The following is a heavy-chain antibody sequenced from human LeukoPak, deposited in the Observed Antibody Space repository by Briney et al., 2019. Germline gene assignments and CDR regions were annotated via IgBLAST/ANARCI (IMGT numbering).Heavy chain of an antibody. D-gene: IGHD4-11*01. CDR3: ARDNYIWRAFDI. V-gene: IGHV3-53*01. J-gene: IGHJ3*02. CDR1: GFTISSNY. Sequence: GGSLRLSCAASGFTISSNYMTWVRHAPGEGLEWVSVIYTGGNTYYTDSVRSRFRIARDNSKKTLYIQMISLRAEDAAVYYCARDNYIWRAFDIWGQGKMVTVSS. CDR2: IYTGGNT.